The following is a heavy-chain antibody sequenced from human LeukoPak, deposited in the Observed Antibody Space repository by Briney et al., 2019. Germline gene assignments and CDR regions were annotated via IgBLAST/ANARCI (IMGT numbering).Heavy chain of an antibody. CDR2: IRYDGSNK. CDR3: ANAYSRGSYSLYYGMDV. Sequence: GGSLRLSCAASGFTFSSYGMHWVRQAPGKGLEWVAFIRYDGSNKYYADSVKGRFTISRDNSKNTLCLQMNSLRAEDTAIYYCANAYSRGSYSLYYGMDVWGQGTTVTVSS. D-gene: IGHD6-19*01. V-gene: IGHV3-30*02. J-gene: IGHJ6*02. CDR1: GFTFSSYG.